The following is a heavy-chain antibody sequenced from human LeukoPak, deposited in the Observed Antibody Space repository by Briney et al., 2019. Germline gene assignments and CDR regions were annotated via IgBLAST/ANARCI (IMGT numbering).Heavy chain of an antibody. D-gene: IGHD2-21*02. J-gene: IGHJ4*02. CDR3: AKDGTYCGGDCYPKFDY. V-gene: IGHV4-34*01. CDR1: GGSFSGYY. Sequence: SETLSLTCAVYGGSFSGYYWSWIRQPPGKGLEWIGEINHSGSTNYNPSLKSRVTISVDTSKNQFSLKLSSVTAADTAVYYCAKDGTYCGGDCYPKFDYWGQGTLVTVSS. CDR2: INHSGST.